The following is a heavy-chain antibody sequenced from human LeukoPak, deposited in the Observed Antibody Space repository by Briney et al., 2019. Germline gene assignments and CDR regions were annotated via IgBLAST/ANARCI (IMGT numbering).Heavy chain of an antibody. CDR3: ARVSIVGATGGLDY. J-gene: IGHJ4*02. Sequence: GGSLRLSCAASGFTFSSYSMNWVRQAPGKGLEWVSVIYSGGSTYYADSVKGRFTISRDNSKNTLYLQMNSLRAEDTAVYYCARVSIVGATGGLDYWGQGTLVTVSS. V-gene: IGHV3-53*01. CDR1: GFTFSSYS. CDR2: IYSGGST. D-gene: IGHD1-26*01.